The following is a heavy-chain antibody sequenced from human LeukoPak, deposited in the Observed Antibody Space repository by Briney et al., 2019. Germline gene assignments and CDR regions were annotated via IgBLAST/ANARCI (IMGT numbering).Heavy chain of an antibody. V-gene: IGHV3-23*01. Sequence: GGSLRLSCAASGFTFSSYAMNWVRQAPGMGLEWVSAISGSGGSTYYADSVKGRFTFSRDNSKNTLYLQMNSLRAEDTAVYYCARALGSEGSFDPWGQGTLVTVSS. J-gene: IGHJ5*02. CDR2: ISGSGGST. CDR1: GFTFSSYA. CDR3: ARALGSEGSFDP. D-gene: IGHD1-26*01.